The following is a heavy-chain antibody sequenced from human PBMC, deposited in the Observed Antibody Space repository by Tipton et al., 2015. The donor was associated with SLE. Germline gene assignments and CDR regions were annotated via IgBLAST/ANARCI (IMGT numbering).Heavy chain of an antibody. Sequence: LRLSCTVSGGSISSYYWSWIRQPPGKGLEWIGYIYYSGSTNYNPSLKSRVTISVDTSKNQFSLKLSSVTAADTAVYYCARGTKLGNHYYYYYMDVWGKGTSVTVSS. J-gene: IGHJ6*03. V-gene: IGHV4-59*01. CDR3: ARGTKLGNHYYYYYMDV. CDR1: GGSISSYY. CDR2: IYYSGST. D-gene: IGHD7-27*01.